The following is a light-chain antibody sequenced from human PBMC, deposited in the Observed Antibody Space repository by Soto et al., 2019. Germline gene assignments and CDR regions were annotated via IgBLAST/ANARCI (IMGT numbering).Light chain of an antibody. CDR1: QSISNW. Sequence: DIQMTQSPSTLSASVGDRVTITSRASQSISNWLAWHQQKPGEAPKLLIYKASSLESGVPSRFSGSGSGTEFTLTISSLQPDDFATYYCQQYNSYSRTFGQGTKVDIK. CDR3: QQYNSYSRT. V-gene: IGKV1-5*03. CDR2: KAS. J-gene: IGKJ1*01.